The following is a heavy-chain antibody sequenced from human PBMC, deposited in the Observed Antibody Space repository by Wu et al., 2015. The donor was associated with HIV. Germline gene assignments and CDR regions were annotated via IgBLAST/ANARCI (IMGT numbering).Heavy chain of an antibody. V-gene: IGHV1-58*03. CDR3: AAATPVDLRIFDWLLFPAFDI. CDR2: IVVGSGTR. J-gene: IGHJ3*02. CDR1: GFTFPASA. D-gene: IGHD3-9*01. Sequence: QMQLVQSGPEVKKPGTSVKVSCKASGFTFPASALQWVRQAPGQRLEWIGWIVVGSGTRNFAQEFQERITISRDMSTSTIYMELTTLRSEDTAVYYCAAATPVDLRIFDWLLFPAFDIWGQGTLVTVSS.